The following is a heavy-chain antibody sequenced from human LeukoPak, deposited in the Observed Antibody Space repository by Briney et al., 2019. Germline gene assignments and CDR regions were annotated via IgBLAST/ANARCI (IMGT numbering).Heavy chain of an antibody. V-gene: IGHV4-59*01. CDR3: ARHLDSRGRYFDY. CDR1: SDSISSYY. Sequence: SETLSLTCTVSSDSISSYYWSWIRQPPGKGLEWIGYIYYSGTTKYNPSLKSRVTISIDTSKNQFSLKLSSVTAADTAVYYCARHLDSRGRYFDYWGQGTLVTVSS. J-gene: IGHJ4*02. CDR2: IYYSGTT. D-gene: IGHD3-22*01.